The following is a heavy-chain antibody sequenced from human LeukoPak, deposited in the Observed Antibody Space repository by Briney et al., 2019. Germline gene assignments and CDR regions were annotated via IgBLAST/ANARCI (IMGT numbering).Heavy chain of an antibody. V-gene: IGHV4-39*01. Sequence: SETLSLTCAVYGGSFSGYYWGWIRQPPGKGLEWIGSIYYSGSTYYNPSLKSRVTISVDTSKNQFSLKLSSVTAADTAVYYCASLYYYDSSGYYHHWGQGTLVTVSS. CDR2: IYYSGST. J-gene: IGHJ5*02. D-gene: IGHD3-22*01. CDR3: ASLYYYDSSGYYHH. CDR1: GGSFSGYY.